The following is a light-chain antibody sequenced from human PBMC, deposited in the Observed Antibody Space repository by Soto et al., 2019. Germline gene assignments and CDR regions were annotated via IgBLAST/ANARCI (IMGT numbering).Light chain of an antibody. Sequence: QSVLTQPPSASGSPGQSVTISCTGTSSDVGGYNDVSWYQQHPGKAPKLMIYEVSKRPSGVPDRFSGSKSGNTASLTVSGLQAEDEADYYCSSYAGSNNLGVFGTGTKLTVL. CDR1: SSDVGGYND. CDR2: EVS. J-gene: IGLJ1*01. V-gene: IGLV2-8*01. CDR3: SSYAGSNNLGV.